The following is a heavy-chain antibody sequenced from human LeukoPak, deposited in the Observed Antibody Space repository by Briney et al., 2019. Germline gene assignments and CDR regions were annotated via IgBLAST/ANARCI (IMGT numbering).Heavy chain of an antibody. CDR1: GASISSYY. CDR2: IYYSGST. D-gene: IGHD3-10*01. V-gene: IGHV4-59*01. J-gene: IGHJ4*02. Sequence: SETLSLTCTVSGASISSYYWSWIRQPPGKGLEWIGYIYYSGSTNYNPSLKSRVTTSIDTSKNQFSLKLNSVTAADTAVYYCARQLWFGELQWFDYWGQGTLVTVSS. CDR3: ARQLWFGELQWFDY.